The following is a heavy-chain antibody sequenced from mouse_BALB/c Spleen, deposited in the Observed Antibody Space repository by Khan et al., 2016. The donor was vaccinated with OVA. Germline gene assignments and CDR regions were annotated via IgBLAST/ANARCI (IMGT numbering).Heavy chain of an antibody. V-gene: IGHV9-3-1*01. Sequence: QIQLVQSGPELKKPGETVKISCKASGYTFTNYGMNWVKQAPGKGLKWMGWINTYTGEPTYADDFKGRFAFSLENSASTAYLEINNLKNEDTATYFCARSNSNYSFVYWGQGTLVTVSA. CDR2: INTYTGEP. J-gene: IGHJ3*01. CDR3: ARSNSNYSFVY. D-gene: IGHD2-5*01. CDR1: GYTFTNYG.